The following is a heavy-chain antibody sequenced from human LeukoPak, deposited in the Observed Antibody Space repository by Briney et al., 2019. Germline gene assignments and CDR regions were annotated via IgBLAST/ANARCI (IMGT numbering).Heavy chain of an antibody. Sequence: GGSLRLPCAASGFTFSDYWMHWVRQAPGKGLVWVSRINSDGTKTTYAGSVKGRFTPSRDNAKNTLYLQMNSLRAEDTAVYYCARVCGGDCYSLFQHWGQGTLVTVSS. J-gene: IGHJ1*01. D-gene: IGHD2-21*01. V-gene: IGHV3-74*01. CDR3: ARVCGGDCYSLFQH. CDR1: GFTFSDYW. CDR2: INSDGTKT.